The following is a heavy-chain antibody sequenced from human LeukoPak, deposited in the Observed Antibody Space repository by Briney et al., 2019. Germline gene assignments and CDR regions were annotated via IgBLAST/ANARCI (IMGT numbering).Heavy chain of an antibody. CDR1: GYTFTGYY. CDR3: AKERVEMATKRFYYFDY. Sequence: ASVKVSCKASGYTFTGYYTHWVRQAPGQGLEWMGWINPNSGGTNYAQKFQGRVTMTRDTSISTAYMELSRLRSDDTAVYYCAKERVEMATKRFYYFDYWGQGTLVTVSS. D-gene: IGHD5-24*01. CDR2: INPNSGGT. J-gene: IGHJ4*02. V-gene: IGHV1-2*02.